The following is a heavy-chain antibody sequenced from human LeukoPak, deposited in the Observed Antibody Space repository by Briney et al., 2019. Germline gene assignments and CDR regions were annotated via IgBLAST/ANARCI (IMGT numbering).Heavy chain of an antibody. CDR2: IYYSGST. Sequence: PSETLSLTCTVSGGSISSYYWSWIRQPPGKGLEWIGYIYYSGSTNYNPSLKSRVTISVDTSKNQFSLKLSSVTAADTAVYYCARHWSPLESFHHWGQGTLVTVSS. J-gene: IGHJ1*01. V-gene: IGHV4-59*08. CDR1: GGSISSYY. D-gene: IGHD3-3*01. CDR3: ARHWSPLESFHH.